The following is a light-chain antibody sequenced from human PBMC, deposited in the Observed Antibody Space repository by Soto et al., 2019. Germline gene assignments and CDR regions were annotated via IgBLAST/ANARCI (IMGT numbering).Light chain of an antibody. CDR1: QSVSSSY. J-gene: IGKJ5*01. CDR2: DAS. CDR3: QQRSNWPLT. Sequence: EIVLTHSPGTLSLSPWEIATLSCRASQSVSSSYLAWYQQKPGQAPRLLIYDASRRATGIPDRFSGSGSGTDFTLTLSSLEPEDFAVYYCQQRSNWPLTFGQGTRLEIK. V-gene: IGKV3D-20*02.